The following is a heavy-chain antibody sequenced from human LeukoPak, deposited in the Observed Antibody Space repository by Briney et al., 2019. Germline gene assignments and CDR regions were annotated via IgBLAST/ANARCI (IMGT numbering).Heavy chain of an antibody. CDR2: ISSYNGDT. J-gene: IGHJ4*02. CDR3: ARGDYGGGFDF. CDR1: GYTFTSYG. V-gene: IGHV1-18*01. D-gene: IGHD4-23*01. Sequence: ASVKVSCKASGYTFTSYGITCVRQAPGQGLEWMGWISSYNGDTKYAQKVQGRVTVTTDTSTNIAYMELRSLSLDDTAVYYCARGDYGGGFDFWGQGTLVTVSS.